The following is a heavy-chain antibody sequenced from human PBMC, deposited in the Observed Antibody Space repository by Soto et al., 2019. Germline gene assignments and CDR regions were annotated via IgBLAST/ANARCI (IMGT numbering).Heavy chain of an antibody. V-gene: IGHV3-30*03. CDR3: TGEVASGY. Sequence: QVQLVESGGGVVQPGRSLRLSCAVSGFTVSSYGMHWVRQAPGKGLEWVAVISRDGRTTFYADSVKGRFTISRDNSRNTLFLEMNSLRGGDMAVYYCTGEVASGYWGQGTLVTVSS. CDR2: ISRDGRTT. J-gene: IGHJ4*02. D-gene: IGHD2-8*02. CDR1: GFTVSSYG.